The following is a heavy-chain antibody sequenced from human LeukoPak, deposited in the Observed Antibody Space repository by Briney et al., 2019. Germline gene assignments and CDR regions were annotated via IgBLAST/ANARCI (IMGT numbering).Heavy chain of an antibody. CDR2: INRDGTKT. D-gene: IGHD6-13*01. J-gene: IGHJ5*02. V-gene: IGHV3-7*01. Sequence: PGGSLKLSCAASGFTFTSLLMTWVRQSPGKGLEWVANINRDGTKTTYVDSVKGRFTISRDNAKNSLFLHMSSLRAEDTAVYYCATAPAAADSSWGQGTLVAVSS. CDR3: ATAPAAADSS. CDR1: GFTFTSLL.